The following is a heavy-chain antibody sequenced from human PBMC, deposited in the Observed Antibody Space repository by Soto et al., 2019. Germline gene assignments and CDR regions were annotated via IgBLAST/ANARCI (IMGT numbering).Heavy chain of an antibody. V-gene: IGHV3-30*18. CDR2: ISYDGSNK. Sequence: GGSLRLSCAASGFTFSSYGMHWVRQAPGKGLEWVAVISYDGSNKYYADSVKGRFTISRDNSKNTLYLQMNSLRAEDTAVYYCAKDGTNAYYYGSGSYNNVDYWGQGTLVTVSS. D-gene: IGHD3-10*01. CDR1: GFTFSSYG. J-gene: IGHJ4*02. CDR3: AKDGTNAYYYGSGSYNNVDY.